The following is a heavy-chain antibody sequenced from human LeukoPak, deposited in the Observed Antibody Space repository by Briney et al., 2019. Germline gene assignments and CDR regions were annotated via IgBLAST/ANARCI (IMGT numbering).Heavy chain of an antibody. CDR3: TRDLGSGSSWYYYYYYMDV. J-gene: IGHJ6*03. D-gene: IGHD6-6*01. V-gene: IGHV3-49*03. CDR1: GFTFSSYA. Sequence: GGSLRLSCAASGFTFSSYAMSWFRQAPGKGLEWVGFIGSKAYGGTTEYAASVKGRFTISRDDSKSIAYLQMNSLKTEDTAVYYCTRDLGSGSSWYYYYYYMDVWGKGTTVTVSS. CDR2: IGSKAYGGTT.